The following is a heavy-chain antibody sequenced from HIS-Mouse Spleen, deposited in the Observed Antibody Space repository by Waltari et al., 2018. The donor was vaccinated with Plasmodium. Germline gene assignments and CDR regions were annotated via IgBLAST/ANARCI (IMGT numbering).Heavy chain of an antibody. CDR2: ISYDGSNK. D-gene: IGHD6-6*01. V-gene: IGHV3-30*18. J-gene: IGHJ4*02. Sequence: QVQLVESGGGVVQPGRSLRLPCAAPGFTFSSYGMHWVRQAPGKGLEWVAVISYDGSNKYYADSVKGRFTISRDNSKNTLYLQMNSLRAEDTAVYYCAKILSYSSSPEDYWGQGTLVTVSS. CDR1: GFTFSSYG. CDR3: AKILSYSSSPEDY.